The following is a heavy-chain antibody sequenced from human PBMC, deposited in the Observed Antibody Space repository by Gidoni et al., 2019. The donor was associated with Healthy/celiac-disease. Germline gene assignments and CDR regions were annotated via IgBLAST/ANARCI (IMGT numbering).Heavy chain of an antibody. V-gene: IGHV3-33*01. CDR1: GFTFSRYG. J-gene: IGHJ3*02. D-gene: IGHD2-15*01. Sequence: QVQLVESGGGVVQPGRSLRLSCAASGFTFSRYGMHWVRQAPGKGLEWVAVIWYDGSNKYYADSVKGRFTISRDNSKNTLYLQMNSLRAEDTAVYYCARAMGGGYCSGGSCARDAFDIWGQGTMVTVSS. CDR2: IWYDGSNK. CDR3: ARAMGGGYCSGGSCARDAFDI.